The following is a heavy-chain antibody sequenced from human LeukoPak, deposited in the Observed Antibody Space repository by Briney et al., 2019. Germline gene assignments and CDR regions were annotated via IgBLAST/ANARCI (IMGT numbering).Heavy chain of an antibody. J-gene: IGHJ3*02. CDR2: ISSSGSTI. CDR3: AKALAVASRRDAFDI. D-gene: IGHD6-19*01. V-gene: IGHV3-48*03. CDR1: GFTFSSYE. Sequence: GGSLRLSCAASGFTFSSYEMNWVRQAPGKGLEWVSYISSSGSTIYYADSVKGRFTISRDNSKNTLYLQMNSLRAEDTAVYYCAKALAVASRRDAFDIWGQGTMVTVSS.